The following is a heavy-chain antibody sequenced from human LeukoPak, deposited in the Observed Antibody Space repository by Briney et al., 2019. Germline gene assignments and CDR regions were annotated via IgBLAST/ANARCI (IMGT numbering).Heavy chain of an antibody. D-gene: IGHD3-22*01. CDR2: IDPSDSYT. CDR3: ARHSRYYYDSSGYYPSLFDI. J-gene: IGHJ3*02. V-gene: IGHV5-10-1*01. CDR1: GYSFTSYW. Sequence: PGESLRISCKGSGYSFTSYWISWVRQMPGKGLEWMGRIDPSDSYTNYSPSFQGHVTISADKSIITAYLQWSSLKASDTAMYYCARHSRYYYDSSGYYPSLFDIWGQGTMVTVSS.